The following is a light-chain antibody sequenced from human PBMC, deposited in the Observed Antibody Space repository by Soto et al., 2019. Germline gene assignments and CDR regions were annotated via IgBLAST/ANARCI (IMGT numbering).Light chain of an antibody. Sequence: DIQMTQSPSTRSASVGDRVTITCRASQSISSWLAWYQQKPGKAPNLLIYTASSLESGVPSRFSGSGSGTEFTLTISSLQPDDFATYYCQQYSSYSPVTFGQGTKLEIK. CDR1: QSISSW. V-gene: IGKV1-5*03. CDR2: TAS. CDR3: QQYSSYSPVT. J-gene: IGKJ2*01.